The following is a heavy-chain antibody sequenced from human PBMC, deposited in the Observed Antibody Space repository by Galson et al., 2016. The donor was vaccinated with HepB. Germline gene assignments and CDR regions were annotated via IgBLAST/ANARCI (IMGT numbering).Heavy chain of an antibody. CDR2: VYASGAT. V-gene: IGHV3-53*01. J-gene: IGHJ4*02. CDR1: GFTVSTHF. Sequence: SLRLSCAASGFTVSTHFMDWVRQAPGKGLEWVSVVYASGATYYADSVKGRFTISRDNSKNTLYLQINSLRDEDTAVYYCARDPGASNVYSGHRFDYWGRGTLVTVSS. D-gene: IGHD6-19*01. CDR3: ARDPGASNVYSGHRFDY.